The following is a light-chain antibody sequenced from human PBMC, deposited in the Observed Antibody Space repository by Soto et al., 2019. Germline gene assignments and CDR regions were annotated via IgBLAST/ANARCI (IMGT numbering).Light chain of an antibody. CDR1: QSISSY. J-gene: IGKJ1*01. Sequence: DIQMTHSPSSLSASVGDRVTITCRASQSISSYLNWYHQKPGKAPKLLIYAASSLQRGVPSRFSGSGSGTDFTLTISSLQPEDFATYYCQQSYSTPHTFGQGTKVDIK. CDR2: AAS. V-gene: IGKV1-39*01. CDR3: QQSYSTPHT.